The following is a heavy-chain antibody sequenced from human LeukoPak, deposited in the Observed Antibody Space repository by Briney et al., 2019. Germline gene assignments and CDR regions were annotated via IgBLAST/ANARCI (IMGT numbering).Heavy chain of an antibody. V-gene: IGHV3-48*03. D-gene: IGHD3-10*01. CDR1: GFTFSSYE. CDR3: ARVRGEAFDI. Sequence: GGSLRLSCAASGFTFSSYEMNWVRQAPGKGLEWVSYISSSGSTIYYADFVKGRFTISRDNAKNSLYLQMNSLRAEDTAVYYCARVRGEAFDIWGQGTMVTVSS. CDR2: ISSSGSTI. J-gene: IGHJ3*02.